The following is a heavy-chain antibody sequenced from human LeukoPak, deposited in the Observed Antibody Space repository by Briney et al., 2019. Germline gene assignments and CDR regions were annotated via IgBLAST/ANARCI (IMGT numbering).Heavy chain of an antibody. CDR3: AKAEVGATGYYYYGMDV. CDR1: GFTFSSYA. V-gene: IGHV3-23*01. D-gene: IGHD1-26*01. J-gene: IGHJ6*02. CDR2: ISGSGGST. Sequence: GGSLRLSCAASGFTFSSYAMSWVRQAPGKGLEWVSAISGSGGSTYYADSVKGRFTISRDNSKNTLYLQMNSLRAEDTAVYYCAKAEVGATGYYYYGMDVWGQGTTVTVSS.